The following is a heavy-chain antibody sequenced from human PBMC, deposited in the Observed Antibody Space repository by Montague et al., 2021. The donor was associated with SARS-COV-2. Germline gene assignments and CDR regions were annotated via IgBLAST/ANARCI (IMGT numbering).Heavy chain of an antibody. J-gene: IGHJ4*02. CDR3: ARDSEYSIDY. CDR2: LYFETKWYN. D-gene: IGHD6-6*01. Sequence: CAISGDSVVDLRLTSDGLTHAPPSHREFVCSLYFETKWYNDYAVSMQSRVTINPDTSKNQFSLHVNSVTPEDTAVYYCARDSEYSIDYWGQGLLVTVSS. CDR1: GDSVVDLRLT. V-gene: IGHV6-1*01.